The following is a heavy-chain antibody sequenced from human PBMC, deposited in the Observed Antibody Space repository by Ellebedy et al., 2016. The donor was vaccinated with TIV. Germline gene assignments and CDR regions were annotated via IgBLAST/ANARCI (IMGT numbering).Heavy chain of an antibody. CDR1: GYTFTGYY. CDR3: ARVYHDQLLSLLFDY. J-gene: IGHJ4*02. D-gene: IGHD2-2*01. Sequence: ASVKVSXXASGYTFTGYYMHWVRQAPGQGLEWMGWINPNSGGTNYAQKFQGRVTMTRDTSISTAYMELSRLRSDDTAVYYCARVYHDQLLSLLFDYWGQGTLVTVSS. CDR2: INPNSGGT. V-gene: IGHV1-2*02.